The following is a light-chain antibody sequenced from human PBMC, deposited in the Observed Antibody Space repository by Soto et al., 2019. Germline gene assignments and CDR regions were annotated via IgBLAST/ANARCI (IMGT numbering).Light chain of an antibody. CDR3: AAWDDSLNGWV. V-gene: IGLV1-44*01. J-gene: IGLJ3*02. CDR1: SSNIGSNT. Sequence: QSALTQPPSASGTPGQRVTISCSGSSSNIGSNTVNWYQQLPGTAPKLLIYSNNQRPSGVPDRFSGSKSGTSASLAISGLQSEDEADYYCAAWDDSLNGWVFGGGTKLTV. CDR2: SNN.